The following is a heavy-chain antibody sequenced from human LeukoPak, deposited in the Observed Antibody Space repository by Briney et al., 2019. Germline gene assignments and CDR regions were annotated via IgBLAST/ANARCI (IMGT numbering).Heavy chain of an antibody. Sequence: PGGSLRLSCAASGFTVSSNYVSWVRQAPGKGLEWVSVIYSGGSTYYADSVKGRFTISRDNSKNTLYLQMNSLRAEDTAVYYCARDSVGGYDYFDYWGQGTLVTVSS. D-gene: IGHD5-12*01. V-gene: IGHV3-53*01. CDR3: ARDSVGGYDYFDY. CDR1: GFTVSSNY. CDR2: IYSGGST. J-gene: IGHJ4*02.